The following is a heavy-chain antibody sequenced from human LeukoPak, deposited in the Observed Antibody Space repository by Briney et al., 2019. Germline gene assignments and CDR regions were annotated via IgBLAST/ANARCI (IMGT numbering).Heavy chain of an antibody. CDR1: GFIFNNYA. D-gene: IGHD2-21*02. CDR2: ISGSGGST. J-gene: IGHJ4*02. V-gene: IGHV3-23*01. CDR3: GEISDDSFGY. Sequence: GGSLRLSCVASGFIFNNYAMNWVRQAPGKGLEWVSAISGSGGSTYYADSVKGRFTISRDNSKNTLYLQMNSLRAEDTAVYYCGEISDDSFGYWGQGTLVTVSS.